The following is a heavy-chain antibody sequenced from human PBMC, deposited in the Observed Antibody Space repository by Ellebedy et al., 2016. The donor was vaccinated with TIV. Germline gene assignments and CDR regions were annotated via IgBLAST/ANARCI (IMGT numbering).Heavy chain of an antibody. Sequence: GGSLRLXXAASGFTLSRYGMNWVRQAPGKGLEWLARNNAYNNAIFYADSVRGRFSISRDNSLYLQMNSLRDEDTAVYYCTRDGGRAYEMDVWGQGTTVIVS. CDR1: GFTLSRYG. D-gene: IGHD3-16*01. CDR2: NNAYNNAI. J-gene: IGHJ6*02. V-gene: IGHV3-48*02. CDR3: TRDGGRAYEMDV.